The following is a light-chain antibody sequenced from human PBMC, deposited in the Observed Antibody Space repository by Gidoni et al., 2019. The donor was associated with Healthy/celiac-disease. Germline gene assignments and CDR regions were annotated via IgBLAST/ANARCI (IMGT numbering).Light chain of an antibody. V-gene: IGLV3-19*01. Sequence: SELTQDPAVSVALGQTVRITCQGDSLRSYYASWDQQKPGQAPVLVIYGKNNRPSGIPDRFSGSSSGNTASLTITGAQAEDEADYYCNSRDSSGNHLVVFGGGTKL. CDR1: SLRSYY. CDR2: GKN. J-gene: IGLJ2*01. CDR3: NSRDSSGNHLVV.